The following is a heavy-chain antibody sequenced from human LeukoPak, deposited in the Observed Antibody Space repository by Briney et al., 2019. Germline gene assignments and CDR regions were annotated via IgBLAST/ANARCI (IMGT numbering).Heavy chain of an antibody. J-gene: IGHJ4*02. Sequence: PGGSLRLSCAASGFTFSSYAMSWVRQAPGKGLEWVSAISGSGGSTYYADSVKGRFTISRDNSKNTLYLQMNSLRAEDTAVYYCAKGRGHVLRYFDCLLDYWGQGTLVTVSS. D-gene: IGHD3-9*01. CDR1: GFTFSSYA. CDR3: AKGRGHVLRYFDCLLDY. CDR2: ISGSGGST. V-gene: IGHV3-23*01.